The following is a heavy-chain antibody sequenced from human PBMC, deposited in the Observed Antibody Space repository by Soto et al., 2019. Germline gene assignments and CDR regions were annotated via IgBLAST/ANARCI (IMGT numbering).Heavy chain of an antibody. CDR1: GFTFSSYA. CDR2: ISGSGGST. D-gene: IGHD4-17*01. V-gene: IGHV3-23*01. Sequence: GGSLRLSCAASGFTFSSYAMSWVRQAPGKGLEWVSAISGSGGSTYYADSVKGRFTISRDNSKNTLYLQMNSLRAEDTAVYYCAKDALANDYGDYVHLGDWGQGTLVTVSS. CDR3: AKDALANDYGDYVHLGD. J-gene: IGHJ4*02.